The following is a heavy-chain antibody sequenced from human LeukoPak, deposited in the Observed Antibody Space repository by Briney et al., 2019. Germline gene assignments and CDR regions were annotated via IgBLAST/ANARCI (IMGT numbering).Heavy chain of an antibody. CDR3: AKGSSGYFVDL. CDR2: ISNDGGGT. V-gene: IGHV3-23*01. J-gene: IGHJ5*02. Sequence: HTGGSLRLSCAASGFIFNNYGLIWVRQAPGKGLECVSAISNDGGGTNYADFVKGRFTISRDNSKNTLFLQMNSLRAEDTALYYCAKGSSGYFVDLWGQGTLVTVSS. CDR1: GFIFNNYG. D-gene: IGHD3-22*01.